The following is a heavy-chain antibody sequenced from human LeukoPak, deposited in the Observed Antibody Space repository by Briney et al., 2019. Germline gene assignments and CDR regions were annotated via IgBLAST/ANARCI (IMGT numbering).Heavy chain of an antibody. D-gene: IGHD6-19*01. CDR2: ISYDGSNK. CDR1: GFTFSSYG. CDR3: AREEGSGWYSWFDP. Sequence: GRSLRLSCAASGFTFSSYGMHWVRQTPGKGLEWVAVISYDGSNKYYADSVKGRFTISRDNSKNTLYLQMNSLRAEDTAVYYCAREEGSGWYSWFDPWGQGTLVTVSS. J-gene: IGHJ5*02. V-gene: IGHV3-30*19.